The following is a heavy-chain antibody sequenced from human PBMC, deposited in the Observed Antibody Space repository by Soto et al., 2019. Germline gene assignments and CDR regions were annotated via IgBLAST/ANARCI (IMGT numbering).Heavy chain of an antibody. D-gene: IGHD3-10*01. CDR1: GDTFSFYT. CDR2: INPILSMS. CDR3: ATSYGSGYRAFDY. Sequence: QVQLVQSGAEVKKPGSSVKVSCKASGDTFSFYTINWVRQAPGLGLEWVGRINPILSMSNYAQKLQGRVTMTADNSTSTAYMELRRLRFEDTAIYYCATSYGSGYRAFDYWGQGALVTVSS. J-gene: IGHJ4*02. V-gene: IGHV1-69*02.